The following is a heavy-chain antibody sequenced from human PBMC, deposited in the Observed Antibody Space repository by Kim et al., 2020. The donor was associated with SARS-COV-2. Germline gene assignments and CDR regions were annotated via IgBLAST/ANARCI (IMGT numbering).Heavy chain of an antibody. V-gene: IGHV4-59*01. D-gene: IGHD3-3*01. CDR2: MYNSGNT. CDR3: ARGVTIFVLIRPAPFDS. J-gene: IGHJ4*02. CDR1: GVSISNYY. Sequence: SETLSLTCSVSGVSISNYYWSWIRQPPGGGLEWIGHMYNSGNTNLNPSLKSRVTLSLDTSKNQFSLKLDSVTAADTALYFCARGVTIFVLIRPAPFDSWGQGTLVTVSS.